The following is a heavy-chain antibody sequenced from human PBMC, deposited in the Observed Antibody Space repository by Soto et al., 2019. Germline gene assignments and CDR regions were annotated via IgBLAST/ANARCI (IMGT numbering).Heavy chain of an antibody. J-gene: IGHJ5*02. V-gene: IGHV4-30-2*01. CDR2: IYHSGST. D-gene: IGHD2-2*01. CDR3: ARNGDCSSSRCNVGWFDP. Sequence: SETLSLTCAVSGGSISSGDYSWSWIRQPPGKGLEWIGNIYHSGSTYYNPSLNSRVTISVDKSKNDFSLKLTSVTAADTAVYYCARNGDCSSSRCNVGWFDPWGRGTLVTVFS. CDR1: GGSISSGDYS.